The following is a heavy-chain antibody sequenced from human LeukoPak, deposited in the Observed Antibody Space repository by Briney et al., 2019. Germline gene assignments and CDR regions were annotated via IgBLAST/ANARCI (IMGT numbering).Heavy chain of an antibody. CDR1: GFTVSSNY. Sequence: GGSLRLSCAASGFTVSSNYMSWVRQAPGKGLEWVSTLSGGGGNTYYADSVKGRFAISRDNSKNTLYLQMNSLRAEDTAVYYCAKDHSSSSPSFDYWGQGTLVTVSS. CDR3: AKDHSSSSPSFDY. D-gene: IGHD6-6*01. J-gene: IGHJ4*02. CDR2: LSGGGGNT. V-gene: IGHV3-23*01.